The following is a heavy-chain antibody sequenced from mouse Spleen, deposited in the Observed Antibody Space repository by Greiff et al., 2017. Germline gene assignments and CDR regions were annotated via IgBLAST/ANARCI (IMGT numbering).Heavy chain of an antibody. D-gene: IGHD2-14*01. J-gene: IGHJ4*01. CDR2: INPSTGGT. CDR3: ARRGGYDDYAMDY. Sequence: EVKLQESGPELVKPGASVKISCKASGYSFTGYYMNWVKQSPEKSLEWIGEINPSTGGTTYNQKFKAKATLTVDKSSSTAYMQLKSLTSEDSAVYYCARRGGYDDYAMDYWGQGTSVTVSS. CDR1: GYSFTGYY. V-gene: IGHV1-42*01.